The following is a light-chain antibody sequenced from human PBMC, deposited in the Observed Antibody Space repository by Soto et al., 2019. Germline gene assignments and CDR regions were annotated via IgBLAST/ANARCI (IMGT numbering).Light chain of an antibody. J-gene: IGKJ4*01. V-gene: IGKV2-28*01. CDR1: QSLLHSNGYNY. CDR2: LGS. CDR3: MQALQTPTD. Sequence: DIVMTQSPLSLPVTPGEPASISCRSSQSLLHSNGYNYLDWYLQKPGQSPQLLIYLGSNRASGVPDRFSGSGSGTDFTLKISRVEAEDVGVYYCMQALQTPTDFGGGTQVEIK.